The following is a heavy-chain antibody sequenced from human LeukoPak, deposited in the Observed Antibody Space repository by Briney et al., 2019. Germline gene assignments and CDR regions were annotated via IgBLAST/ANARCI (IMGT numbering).Heavy chain of an antibody. D-gene: IGHD2-2*01. CDR1: GFTFSSYE. J-gene: IGHJ6*02. Sequence: GGSLRLSCAASGFTFSSYEMNWVRQAPGKGLEWVSYISSSGSTIYYADSVKGRFTISRDNAKNSLYLQMNSLRAEDTAVYYCARDGAVVPAAMLGYYYYGMDVWGQGTTVTVSS. V-gene: IGHV3-48*03. CDR2: ISSSGSTI. CDR3: ARDGAVVPAAMLGYYYYGMDV.